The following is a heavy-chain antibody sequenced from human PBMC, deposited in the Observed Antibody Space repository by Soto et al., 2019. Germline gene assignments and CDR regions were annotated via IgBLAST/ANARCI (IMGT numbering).Heavy chain of an antibody. Sequence: AASVKVSCKASGYTFTSYGISWVRQAPGQGLEWMGWISAYNGNTNYAQKLQGRVTMTTDTSTSTAYMELRSLRSDDTAVYYCAKGYSGYDYFPLDYWGQGTLVTVSS. V-gene: IGHV1-18*01. CDR3: AKGYSGYDYFPLDY. J-gene: IGHJ4*02. D-gene: IGHD5-12*01. CDR2: ISAYNGNT. CDR1: GYTFTSYG.